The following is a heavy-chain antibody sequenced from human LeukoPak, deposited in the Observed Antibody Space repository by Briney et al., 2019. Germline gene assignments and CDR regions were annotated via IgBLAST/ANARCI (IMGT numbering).Heavy chain of an antibody. CDR2: ISSSGSTI. CDR3: ASEVGATHYFDY. J-gene: IGHJ4*02. Sequence: GGSLRLSCAASGFTVSSSYMNWVRQAPGKGLEWVSYISSSGSTIYYADSVKGRFTISRDNAKNSLYLQMNSLRAEDTAVYYCASEVGATHYFDYWGQGTLVTVSS. V-gene: IGHV3-48*03. CDR1: GFTVSSSY. D-gene: IGHD1-26*01.